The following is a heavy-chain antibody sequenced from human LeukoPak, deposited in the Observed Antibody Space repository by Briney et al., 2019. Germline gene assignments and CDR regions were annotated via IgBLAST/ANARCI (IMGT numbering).Heavy chain of an antibody. CDR1: GGSFTGYY. J-gene: IGHJ4*02. V-gene: IGHV4-34*01. CDR3: ARSPDIVVVPAAIGGVEY. Sequence: SETLSLTCAVYGGSFTGYYRSWSRQPPGKGLEWIGEINDSGSTNYNPSLKSRVIISVDTSKNQFSLKLSSVTAADTAVYYCARSPDIVVVPAAIGGVEYWGQGTLVTVSS. CDR2: INDSGST. D-gene: IGHD2-2*01.